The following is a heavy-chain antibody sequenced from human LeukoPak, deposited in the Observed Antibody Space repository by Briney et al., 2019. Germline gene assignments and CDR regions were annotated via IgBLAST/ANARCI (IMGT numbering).Heavy chain of an antibody. CDR2: IHFTGST. CDR1: GGSISTYY. J-gene: IGHJ4*02. V-gene: IGHV4-59*01. CDR3: AREWSAFDH. Sequence: SETLSLTCTVSGGSISTYYWSWIRQPPGKGLEWIGFIHFTGSTDYKPSLKSRATVSVDMSKNQLSLILNSLTAADTAVYYCAREWSAFDHWGQGILVTVYS. D-gene: IGHD2-15*01.